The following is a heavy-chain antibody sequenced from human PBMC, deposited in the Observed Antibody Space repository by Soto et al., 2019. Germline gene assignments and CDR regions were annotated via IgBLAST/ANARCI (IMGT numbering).Heavy chain of an antibody. D-gene: IGHD3-16*01. CDR1: GLTVSHNY. CDR3: VRPRPSGENYGMDV. Sequence: GGSLRLSCVASGLTVSHNYMAWIRQAPEMGLEWVSILYTEGTTYYADSVKGRFTISRDSSKNTLFLQMDSLRAEDTAVYYCVRPRPSGENYGMDVWGQGTTVTVSS. CDR2: LYTEGTT. J-gene: IGHJ6*02. V-gene: IGHV3-53*01.